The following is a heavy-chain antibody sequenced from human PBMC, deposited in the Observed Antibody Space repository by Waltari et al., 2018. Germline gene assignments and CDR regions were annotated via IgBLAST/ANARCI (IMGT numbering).Heavy chain of an antibody. Sequence: QVQLVQSGAEVKKPGSSVKVSCKASGGTFSSYAISWVRQAPGQGLEWMGGVSPIFGTANDAQKFQGRVTITADKSTSTAYMELSSLRSEDTAVYYCASSGYDSSGYYDAFDIWGQGTMVTVSS. CDR1: GGTFSSYA. V-gene: IGHV1-69*14. J-gene: IGHJ3*02. CDR2: VSPIFGTA. D-gene: IGHD3-22*01. CDR3: ASSGYDSSGYYDAFDI.